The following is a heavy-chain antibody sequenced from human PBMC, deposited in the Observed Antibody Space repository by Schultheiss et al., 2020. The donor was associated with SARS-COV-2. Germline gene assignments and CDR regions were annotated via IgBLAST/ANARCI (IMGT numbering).Heavy chain of an antibody. V-gene: IGHV4-39*01. CDR2: IYYSGST. CDR3: ARVRAGYSLNWFDP. CDR1: GGSISSSSYY. D-gene: IGHD6-13*01. J-gene: IGHJ5*02. Sequence: GSLRLSCTVSGGSISSSSYYWGWIRQPPGKGLEWIGSIYYSGSTYYNPSLKSRVTISVDTSKNQFSLKLSSVTAADTAVYYCARVRAGYSLNWFDPWGQGTLVTVSS.